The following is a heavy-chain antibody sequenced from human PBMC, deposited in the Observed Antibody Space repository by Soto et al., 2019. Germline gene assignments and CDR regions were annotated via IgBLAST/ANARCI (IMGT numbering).Heavy chain of an antibody. CDR1: GFIFSSYA. J-gene: IGHJ4*02. V-gene: IGHV3-33*01. Sequence: QVQLAESGGGVVQPGRSLRLSCAASGFIFSSYAMHWVRQAPGKGLEWVAVVWYEGANKYYIDSVKGRFTISRDNSEDIFYLQMNSLIAEDTPVYSCARSPVNLYANSGYYESTYFDFWGQGALVTVSS. CDR3: ARSPVNLYANSGYYESTYFDF. D-gene: IGHD3-22*01. CDR2: VWYEGANK.